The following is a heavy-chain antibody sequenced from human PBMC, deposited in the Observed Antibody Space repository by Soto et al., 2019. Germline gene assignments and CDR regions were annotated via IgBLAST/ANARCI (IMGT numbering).Heavy chain of an antibody. CDR3: AKDLGYCSSTSCPWGSYYYYGMDV. CDR2: IIPILGIA. V-gene: IGHV1-69*04. J-gene: IGHJ6*02. CDR1: GDTFSRYP. Sequence: SVKVSCKASGDTFSRYPINWVRQAPGQGLEWMGRIIPILGIANYAEKFQGRVTITADKSTSTAYMELSSLRAEDTAVYYCAKDLGYCSSTSCPWGSYYYYGMDVWGQGTTVTVSS. D-gene: IGHD2-2*01.